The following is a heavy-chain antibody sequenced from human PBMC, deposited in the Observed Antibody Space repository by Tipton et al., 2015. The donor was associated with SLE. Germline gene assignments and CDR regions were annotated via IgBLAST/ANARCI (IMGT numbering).Heavy chain of an antibody. D-gene: IGHD2-15*01. CDR2: IYYTGST. CDR1: GFSISSHY. J-gene: IGHJ4*02. CDR3: ARGSVVADDY. V-gene: IGHV4-59*11. Sequence: TLSLTCTVSGFSISSHYWTWIRQTPGKGLEWIGYIYYTGSTNYNPSLKSRVTISLDTPKNQFSLKLNSVTAADTAVYYCARGSVVADDYWGQGTLVTVSS.